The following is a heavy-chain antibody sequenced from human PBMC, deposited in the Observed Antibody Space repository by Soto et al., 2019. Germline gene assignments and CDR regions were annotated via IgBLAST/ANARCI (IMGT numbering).Heavy chain of an antibody. Sequence: PSEALSLTRTVAGGSITGGGYYWSWIRPPPGKGLEWIGHIYHSGTTYYNPSLKSRVTISQDTSKNQFSLKLSSVTAADTAVYYCARPDHFYNYGLDVWGQGTTVTVSS. J-gene: IGHJ6*02. V-gene: IGHV4-30-4*01. CDR2: IYHSGTT. CDR1: GGSITGGGYY. CDR3: ARPDHFYNYGLDV.